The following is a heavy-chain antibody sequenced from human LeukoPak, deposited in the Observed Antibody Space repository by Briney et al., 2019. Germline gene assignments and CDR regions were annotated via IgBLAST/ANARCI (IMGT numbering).Heavy chain of an antibody. V-gene: IGHV3-21*01. J-gene: IGHJ4*02. CDR3: ARDQYSSGWFDTVDY. CDR2: ISSSSSYI. CDR1: GFTFSDYD. D-gene: IGHD6-19*01. Sequence: GGSLRLSCSASGFTFSDYDMSWVRQAPGKGLEWVSSISSSSSYIYYADSVKGRFTISRDNAKNSLYLQMNSLRAEDTAVYYCARDQYSSGWFDTVDYWGQGTLVTVSS.